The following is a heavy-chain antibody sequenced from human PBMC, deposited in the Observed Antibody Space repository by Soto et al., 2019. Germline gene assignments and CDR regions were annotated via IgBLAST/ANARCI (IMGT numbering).Heavy chain of an antibody. Sequence: SETLSLTCSVSGDSIRNYYWSWSRQPPGKGLEWIGYIYDSGRTNYNPSLKSRVTISVDTSKNQFSLKLSSVTAADTAVYYCARGRKDSSGYLYYFDYWGQGTLVTVSS. CDR1: GDSIRNYY. CDR3: ARGRKDSSGYLYYFDY. J-gene: IGHJ4*01. CDR2: IYDSGRT. D-gene: IGHD3-22*01. V-gene: IGHV4-59*01.